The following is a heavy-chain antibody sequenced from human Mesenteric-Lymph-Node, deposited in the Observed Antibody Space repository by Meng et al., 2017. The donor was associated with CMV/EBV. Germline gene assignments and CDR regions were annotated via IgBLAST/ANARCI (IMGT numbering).Heavy chain of an antibody. J-gene: IGHJ6*02. Sequence: LRLSCDVSGDTVSTNSATWNWIRLSPSRGLEWLGRTYYKSKWYNDYAFSVKSRLTITPDTSRNQFALQLTSVTPEDTAVYYCARDKVTMVRGVIYQYYGMDVWGQGTTVTVSS. V-gene: IGHV6-1*01. D-gene: IGHD3-10*01. CDR3: ARDKVTMVRGVIYQYYGMDV. CDR2: TYYKSKWYN. CDR1: GDTVSTNSAT.